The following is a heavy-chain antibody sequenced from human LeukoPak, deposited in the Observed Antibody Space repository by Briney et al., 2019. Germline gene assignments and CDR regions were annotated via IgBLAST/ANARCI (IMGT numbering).Heavy chain of an antibody. CDR1: GFTFSSYA. CDR2: ISYDGSNK. V-gene: IGHV3-30-3*01. CDR3: AREGGYSYPYYFDY. D-gene: IGHD5-18*01. Sequence: GGSLTLSCAASGFTFSSYAMHWVRQAPGKGLEWVAVISYDGSNKYYADSVKGRFTISRDNSKNTLYLQMNSLRAEDTAVYYCAREGGYSYPYYFDYWGQGTLVTVSS. J-gene: IGHJ4*02.